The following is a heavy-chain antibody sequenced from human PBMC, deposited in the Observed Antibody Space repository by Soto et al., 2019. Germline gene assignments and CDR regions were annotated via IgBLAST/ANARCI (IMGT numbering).Heavy chain of an antibody. J-gene: IGHJ5*02. V-gene: IGHV3-53*01. CDR1: GFIGSTYH. D-gene: IGHD6-19*01. CDR2: IYSGGGI. Sequence: EVQLVESGGGLVQPGGSLGLSCAGSGFIGSTYHMSWVRQTPGKGLEWVSGIYSGGGIYYSDSVRGRFTISIDDSKNTLYLQMNSLRVEDTAVYYCARDRALSAGSGRSGGWFDPWGQGTLVTVSS. CDR3: ARDRALSAGSGRSGGWFDP.